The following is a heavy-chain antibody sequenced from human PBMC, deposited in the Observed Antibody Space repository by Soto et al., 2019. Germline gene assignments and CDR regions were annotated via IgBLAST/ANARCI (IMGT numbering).Heavy chain of an antibody. D-gene: IGHD3-22*01. J-gene: IGHJ6*02. V-gene: IGHV5-51*01. CDR1: GYSFTSYW. CDR2: IYPGDSDT. Sequence: GESLKISCKGSGYSFTSYWIGWVRQMPGKGLEWMGIIYPGDSDTRYSPSFQGQVTISADKSISTAYLQWSSLKASDTAMYYCARHLPYYYDSSGYYPLGYYGMDVWGQGTTVTVSS. CDR3: ARHLPYYYDSSGYYPLGYYGMDV.